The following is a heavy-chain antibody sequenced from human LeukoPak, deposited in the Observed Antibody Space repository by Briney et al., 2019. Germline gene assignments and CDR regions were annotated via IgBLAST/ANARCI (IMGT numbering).Heavy chain of an antibody. D-gene: IGHD5-12*01. CDR1: GFTFADHA. CDR3: TRYSGYSDY. J-gene: IGHJ4*02. Sequence: GGSLSLSCTASGFTFADHAMSWVRQAPGKGLEWVGFIRSNTAYGGTTEYAASVQGRFTISRDDSKSIAYLQMNSLKTEDTAVYYCTRYSGYSDYWGQGTLVTVSS. CDR2: IRSNTAYGGTT. V-gene: IGHV3-49*04.